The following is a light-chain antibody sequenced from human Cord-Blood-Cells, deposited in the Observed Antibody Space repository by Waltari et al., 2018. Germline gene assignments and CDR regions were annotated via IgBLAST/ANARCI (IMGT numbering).Light chain of an antibody. CDR3: QQYNNWPPYT. CDR2: GAS. J-gene: IGKJ2*01. CDR1: QSVSSN. V-gene: IGKV3-15*01. Sequence: EIVMTQSPATLSVSPGERATLSCRASQSVSSNLAWYQQKPGQAPRVLIYGASARATGIPARFSGSGSGTKFTLTISSLQSEDFTVYYCQQYNNWPPYTFGQGTKLEIK.